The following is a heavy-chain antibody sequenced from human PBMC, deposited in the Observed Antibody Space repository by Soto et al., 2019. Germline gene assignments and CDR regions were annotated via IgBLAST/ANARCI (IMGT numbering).Heavy chain of an antibody. Sequence: ASVKVSCKASGYTFTSYGISWVRQAPGQGLEWMGWISAYNGNTNYAQKLQGRVTMTTDTSTSTACMELRSLRSDDTAVYYCARYSNYVDYYYYYMDVWGKGTTVTVSS. V-gene: IGHV1-18*01. CDR1: GYTFTSYG. CDR2: ISAYNGNT. CDR3: ARYSNYVDYYYYYMDV. D-gene: IGHD4-4*01. J-gene: IGHJ6*03.